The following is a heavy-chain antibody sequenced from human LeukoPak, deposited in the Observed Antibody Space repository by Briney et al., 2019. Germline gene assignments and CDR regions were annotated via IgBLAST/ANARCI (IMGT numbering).Heavy chain of an antibody. J-gene: IGHJ4*02. CDR1: GFTFSSYS. D-gene: IGHD2/OR15-2a*01. CDR2: ISTSSSYI. Sequence: PGGSLRLSCAASGFTFSSYSMNWVRQAPGKGLEWVSSISTSSSYINYADSVKGRFTISRDNAKDSLYLQMNSLRAQDTAVYYCARANSLGYWGQGTLVTVSS. V-gene: IGHV3-21*01. CDR3: ARANSLGY.